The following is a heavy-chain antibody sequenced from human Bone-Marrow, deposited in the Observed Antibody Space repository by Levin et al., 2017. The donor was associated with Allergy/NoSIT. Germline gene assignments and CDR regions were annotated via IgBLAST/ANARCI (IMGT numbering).Heavy chain of an antibody. CDR2: ISPYNGNT. D-gene: IGHD1-26*01. CDR3: ARDLGYRGSYYASNNFDY. Sequence: GESLKISCKASGYTFSSYGISWVRQAPGQGLEWMGWISPYNGNTNYAQKLQGRVTMSTDTSTSTAYMELRSLRSDDTAVYYCARDLGYRGSYYASNNFDYWGQGTLVTVSS. J-gene: IGHJ4*02. V-gene: IGHV1-18*01. CDR1: GYTFSSYG.